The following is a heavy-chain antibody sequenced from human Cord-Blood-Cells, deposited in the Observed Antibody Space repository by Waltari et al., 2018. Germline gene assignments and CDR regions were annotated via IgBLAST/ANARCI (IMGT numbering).Heavy chain of an antibody. D-gene: IGHD4-17*01. CDR1: GGSFSGYY. J-gene: IGHJ4*02. CDR3: ARGRDYGDYY. Sequence: QVQLQQWGAGLLKPSETLSLTCAVYGGSFSGYYWSWIRQPPGKGLGWIGEINHSGSTNYNPSLKSRVTISVDTSKNQFSLKLSSVTAADTAVYYCARGRDYGDYYWGQGTLVTVSS. CDR2: INHSGST. V-gene: IGHV4-34*01.